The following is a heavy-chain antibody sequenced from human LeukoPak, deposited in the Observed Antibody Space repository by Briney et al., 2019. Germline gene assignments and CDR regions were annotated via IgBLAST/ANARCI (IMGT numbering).Heavy chain of an antibody. D-gene: IGHD2-15*01. CDR2: INPNSGGT. J-gene: IGHJ5*02. CDR1: GYTFTGYY. CDR3: AREVGYCSGGSCSDWFDP. V-gene: IGHV1-2*02. Sequence: GASVTVSCKASGYTFTGYYMHWVRPAPGQGLAWMGWINPNSGGTNYAQKFQGRVTMTRDTSISTAYMELSRLRSDDTAVYYCAREVGYCSGGSCSDWFDPWGQGTLVTVSS.